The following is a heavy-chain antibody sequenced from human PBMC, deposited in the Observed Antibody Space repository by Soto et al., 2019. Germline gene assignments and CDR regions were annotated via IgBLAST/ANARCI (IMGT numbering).Heavy chain of an antibody. CDR3: ARGYGYDSSGYPPVGFDY. V-gene: IGHV3-53*01. Sequence: GGSLRLSCAASGFTVSSNYMSWVRQAPGKGLEWVSVIYSGGSTYYADSVKGRFTISRDNSKNTLYLQMNSLRAEDTAVYYCARGYGYDSSGYPPVGFDYWGQGTLVTVSS. J-gene: IGHJ4*02. CDR1: GFTVSSNY. D-gene: IGHD3-22*01. CDR2: IYSGGST.